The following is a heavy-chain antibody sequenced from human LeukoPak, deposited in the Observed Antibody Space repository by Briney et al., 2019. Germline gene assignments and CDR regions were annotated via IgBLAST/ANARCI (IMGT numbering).Heavy chain of an antibody. J-gene: IGHJ4*02. CDR2: IYTSGST. V-gene: IGHV4-61*02. CDR1: GGSISSGSYY. Sequence: PSETLSLTCTVSGGSISSGSYYWSWIRQPAGKGLEWIGRIYTSGSTNYNPSLKSRVTISVDTSKNQFSLKLSSVTAADTAMYYCARNSTYYYDRSTYSYFDDWGQGTLVTVSS. CDR3: ARNSTYYYDRSTYSYFDD. D-gene: IGHD3-22*01.